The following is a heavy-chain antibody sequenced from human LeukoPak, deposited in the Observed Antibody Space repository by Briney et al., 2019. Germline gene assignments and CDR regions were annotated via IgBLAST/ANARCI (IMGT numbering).Heavy chain of an antibody. J-gene: IGHJ6*04. CDR2: INSDGSST. Sequence: GGSLRPSCAASRFTFSTYWMHWVRHAPGKGLVWVSRINSDGSSTGYADSVKGRFTISRDNAKNSLYLQMNSLRAEDTAVYYCAELGITMIGGVWGKGTTVTISS. D-gene: IGHD3-10*02. V-gene: IGHV3-74*01. CDR3: AELGITMIGGV. CDR1: RFTFSTYW.